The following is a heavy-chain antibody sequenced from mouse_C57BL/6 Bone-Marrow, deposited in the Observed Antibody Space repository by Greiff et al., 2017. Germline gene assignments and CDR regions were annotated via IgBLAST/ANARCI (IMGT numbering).Heavy chain of an antibody. CDR1: GYTFTSYW. D-gene: IGHD1-1*01. CDR3: ARRGGSSQYYFDY. CDR2: IYPGSGST. V-gene: IGHV1-55*01. J-gene: IGHJ2*01. Sequence: QVQLQQPGAELVKPGASVKLSCKASGYTFTSYWITWVKQRPGQGLEWIGDIYPGSGSTNYNEKFKSKATLTVDTASSTAYMQLSSLTSEDSAVYYCARRGGSSQYYFDYWGQGTTLTVSS.